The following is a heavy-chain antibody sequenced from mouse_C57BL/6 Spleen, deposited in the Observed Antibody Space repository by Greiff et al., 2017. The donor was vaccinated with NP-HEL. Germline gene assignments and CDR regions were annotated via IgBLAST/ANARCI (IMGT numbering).Heavy chain of an antibody. CDR1: GFTFSSYA. CDR2: ISDGGSYT. Sequence: EVKLMESGGGLVKPGGSLKLSCAASGFTFSSYAMSWVRQTPEKRLEWVATISDGGSYTYYPDNVKGRFTLSRDNAKNNLYLQMSHLKSEDTARYDCARDERADYSNYGYFDVWGTGTTVTVSS. V-gene: IGHV5-4*01. J-gene: IGHJ1*03. CDR3: ARDERADYSNYGYFDV. D-gene: IGHD2-5*01.